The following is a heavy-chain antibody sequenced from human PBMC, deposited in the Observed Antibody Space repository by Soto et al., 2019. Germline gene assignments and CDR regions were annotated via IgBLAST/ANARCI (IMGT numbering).Heavy chain of an antibody. CDR1: GFTFSDYY. CDR2: ISPGSRYP. J-gene: IGHJ5*02. Sequence: AGGSLRLSCASSGFTFSDYYMSWIRQAPGKGLEWLSYISPGSRYPAYADSVKGRFTISRDNARRSLSLKMNSLTVDDTAIYYCVRGGGGGLFDPWGQGSMVTVSS. V-gene: IGHV3-11*06. D-gene: IGHD2-15*01. CDR3: VRGGGGGLFDP.